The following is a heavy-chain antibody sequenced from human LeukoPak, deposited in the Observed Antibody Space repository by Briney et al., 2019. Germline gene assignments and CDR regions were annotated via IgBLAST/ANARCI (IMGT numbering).Heavy chain of an antibody. Sequence: SETLSLTCTVSGGSISSYYWSWIRQPAGKGLEWIGRIYTSGSTNYNPSLKSRVTMSVDTSKNQFSLKLSSVTAADTAVYYCAREEADYYYYYMDVWGKGTTVTISS. V-gene: IGHV4-4*07. J-gene: IGHJ6*03. CDR2: IYTSGST. D-gene: IGHD6-13*01. CDR1: GGSISSYY. CDR3: AREEADYYYYYMDV.